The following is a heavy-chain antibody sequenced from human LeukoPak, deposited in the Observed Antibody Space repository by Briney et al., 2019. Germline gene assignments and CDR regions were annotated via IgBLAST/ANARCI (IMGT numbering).Heavy chain of an antibody. CDR1: GFTFGSFW. J-gene: IGHJ4*02. D-gene: IGHD1-26*01. CDR2: INRDGSSA. Sequence: GGSLRLSCAASGFTFGSFWMHWVRQAPGKGLVWVSRINRDGSSATYADSVMGRLTISRDNAKSTLYLEINSLRAEDTAAYYCAREDSGSYHPDRWGQGALVTVSS. CDR3: AREDSGSYHPDR. V-gene: IGHV3-74*01.